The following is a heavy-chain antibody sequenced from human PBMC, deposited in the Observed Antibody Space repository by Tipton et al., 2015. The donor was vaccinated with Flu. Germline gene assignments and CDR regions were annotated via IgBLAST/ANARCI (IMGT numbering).Heavy chain of an antibody. Sequence: QVQLVQSGAEVKKPGASVKVSCKASGYRFTTYYFHWVRQAPGQGLDWMGIINPTDGSTKYAQKFQGRVTMTRDTSTSTVYMELSSLRSEDTAVYFCAREAANYYDDSDSFSIGYYYQGMDVWGQGATVTVSS. CDR1: GYRFTTYY. J-gene: IGHJ6*02. CDR2: INPTDGST. CDR3: AREAANYYDDSDSFSIGYYYQGMDV. D-gene: IGHD3-22*01. V-gene: IGHV1-46*01.